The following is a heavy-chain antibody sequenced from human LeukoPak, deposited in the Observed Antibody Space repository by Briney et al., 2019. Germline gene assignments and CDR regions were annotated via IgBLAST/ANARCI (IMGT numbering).Heavy chain of an antibody. CDR1: GFTFSSYE. CDR2: ISSSGSTI. CDR3: AREVVVVAATFDY. V-gene: IGHV3-48*03. D-gene: IGHD2-15*01. J-gene: IGHJ4*02. Sequence: QSGGSLRLTCAASGFTFSSYEMNWVRQAPGKGLEWVSYISSSGSTIYYADSVKGRFTISRDTAKNSLYLQMNSLRAEDTAVYYCAREVVVVAATFDYWGQGTLVTVSS.